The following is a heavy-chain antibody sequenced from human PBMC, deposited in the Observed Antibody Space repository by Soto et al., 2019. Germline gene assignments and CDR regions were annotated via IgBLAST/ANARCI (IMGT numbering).Heavy chain of an antibody. CDR2: IFYSGST. V-gene: IGHV4-39*01. D-gene: IGHD2-15*01. J-gene: IGHJ5*02. CDR1: SGSISSTIYS. Sequence: SETLSLTCTVSSGSISSTIYSWDWIRQPPGKGLEWIGSIFYSGSTYYNPSLKSRVTISVDTSKNQFSLTLTSVTAADTAVYYCAIGNALRGYCSGGRCPGWFDPWGQGTLVTVSS. CDR3: AIGNALRGYCSGGRCPGWFDP.